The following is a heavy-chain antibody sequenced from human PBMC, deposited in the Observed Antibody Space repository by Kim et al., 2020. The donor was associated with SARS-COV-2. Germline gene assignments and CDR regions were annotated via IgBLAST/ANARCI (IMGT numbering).Heavy chain of an antibody. V-gene: IGHV4-4*07. CDR2: IYTSGST. D-gene: IGHD3-22*01. J-gene: IGHJ5*02. CDR1: GGSISSYY. Sequence: SETLSLTCTVSGGSISSYYWSWIRQPAGKGLEWIGRIYTSGSTNYNPSLKSRVTMSVDTSKNQFSLKLSSVTAADTAVYYCARSATYYYDSSGAPWRNWFDPWGQGTLVTVSS. CDR3: ARSATYYYDSSGAPWRNWFDP.